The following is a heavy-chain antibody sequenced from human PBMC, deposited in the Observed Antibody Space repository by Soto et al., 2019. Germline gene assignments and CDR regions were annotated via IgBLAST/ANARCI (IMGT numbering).Heavy chain of an antibody. Sequence: QVQLVQSGAEVKKPGASVKVSCKASGYTFTSYGISWVRQAPGQGLEWMGWISAYNGNTNYAQKFHGRVTMTTDTSSSTAYMELRSLSADDTAVYYCAKVFPPWYGMDVWGLGTTVTDSS. V-gene: IGHV1-18*04. CDR3: AKVFPPWYGMDV. D-gene: IGHD2-21*01. J-gene: IGHJ6*02. CDR1: GYTFTSYG. CDR2: ISAYNGNT.